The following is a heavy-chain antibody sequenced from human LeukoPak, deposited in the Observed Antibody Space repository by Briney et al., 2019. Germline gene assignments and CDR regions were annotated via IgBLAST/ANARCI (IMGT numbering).Heavy chain of an antibody. V-gene: IGHV4-30-4*08. J-gene: IGHJ6*03. CDR1: RGPLSSGDYS. CDR2: IYYSGST. D-gene: IGHD1-26*01. CDR3: ARAPVNGIVGLYYYYYMDV. Sequence: PSQSLLLTCTIPRGPLSSGDYSTSSMRKPPGKGLERLGYIYYSGSTYYNTSLKSRVTTSVDTSKNPFSLKLSSVTAADTAVYYCARAPVNGIVGLYYYYYMDVWGKGTTVTVSS.